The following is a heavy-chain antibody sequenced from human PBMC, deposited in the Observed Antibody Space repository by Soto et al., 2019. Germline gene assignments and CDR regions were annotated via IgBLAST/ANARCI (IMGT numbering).Heavy chain of an antibody. CDR1: GGSFSTYY. V-gene: IGHV4-34*01. D-gene: IGHD3-9*01. CDR2: INHSGSN. Sequence: QLQQWGAGLLKPSETLSLTCVVSGGSFSTYYYNWIRQSPGEGLEWIGEINHSGSNNYSPSLKSRVTMSLDTSKNQFSLKLTSVTAADTAVYYCVRGGSNDWQVAFDIWGQGTMVTVSS. J-gene: IGHJ3*02. CDR3: VRGGSNDWQVAFDI.